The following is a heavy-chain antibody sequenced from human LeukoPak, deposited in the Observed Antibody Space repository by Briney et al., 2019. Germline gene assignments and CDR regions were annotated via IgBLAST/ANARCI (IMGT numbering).Heavy chain of an antibody. CDR2: ISAYNGNT. Sequence: GASVKVSCRASGYSFTTHYIHWIRQAPGQGLEWMGWISAYNGNTNYAQKLQGRVTMTTDTSTSTAYMELRSLRSDDTAVYYCARGRSGTTSWYYGMDVWGQGTTVTVSS. CDR1: GYSFTTHY. J-gene: IGHJ6*02. V-gene: IGHV1-18*04. D-gene: IGHD1-1*01. CDR3: ARGRSGTTSWYYGMDV.